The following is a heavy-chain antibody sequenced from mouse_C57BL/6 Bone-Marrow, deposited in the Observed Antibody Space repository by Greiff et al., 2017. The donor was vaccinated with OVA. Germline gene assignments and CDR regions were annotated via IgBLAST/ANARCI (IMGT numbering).Heavy chain of an antibody. CDR1: GYTFTSYW. CDR3: ARLGYYGSSYVFFAY. CDR2: IHPNSGST. D-gene: IGHD1-1*01. Sequence: VQLQQSGAELMKPGASVKLSCKASGYTFTSYWMHWVKQRPGQGLEWIGMIHPNSGSTNYNEKFKSKATLTVDKSSSTAYMQLSSLTSEDSAVYYCARLGYYGSSYVFFAYWGQGTLVTVSA. V-gene: IGHV1-64*01. J-gene: IGHJ3*01.